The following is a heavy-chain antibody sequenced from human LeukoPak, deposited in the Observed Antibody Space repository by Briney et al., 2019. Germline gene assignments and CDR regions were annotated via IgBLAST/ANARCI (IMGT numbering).Heavy chain of an antibody. V-gene: IGHV3-23*01. J-gene: IGHJ3*02. CDR1: RFSVGSYG. CDR2: FSGNGEWT. CDR3: AKDGFNYTSRDNDGCDT. D-gene: IGHD3-3*01. Sequence: GGSLRLSCAASRFSVGSYGMSWVRQAPGKGLEWVSTFSGNGEWTHYTDSVKGRFTTSRDKTKNTLYLQMNSLIFEDTALYYCAKDGFNYTSRDNDGCDTWGQGTMVTVSS.